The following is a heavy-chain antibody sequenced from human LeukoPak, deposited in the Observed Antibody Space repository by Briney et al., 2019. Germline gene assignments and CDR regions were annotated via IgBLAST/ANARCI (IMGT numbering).Heavy chain of an antibody. D-gene: IGHD5-18*01. CDR3: ARTGYSYGYYDDYFDY. J-gene: IGHJ4*02. V-gene: IGHV1-46*01. CDR2: INPSGGST. Sequence: ASVKVSCKASGYTFTSYYMHWVRQAPGQGLEWMGIINPSGGSTSYAQKFQGRVTMTRDTSTSTVYMELSSLRSEDTAVYYCARTGYSYGYYDDYFDYWGQGTLVTVSS. CDR1: GYTFTSYY.